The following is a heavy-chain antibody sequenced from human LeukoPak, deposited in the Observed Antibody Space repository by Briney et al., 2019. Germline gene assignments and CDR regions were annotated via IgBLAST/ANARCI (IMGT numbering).Heavy chain of an antibody. CDR3: ARELLNYYGSGSYRVLDY. J-gene: IGHJ4*02. D-gene: IGHD3-10*01. CDR1: GYTFTSYY. CDR2: INPSGGST. V-gene: IGHV1-46*01. Sequence: ASVKVSCKASGYTFTSYYMHWERQAPGQGLEWMGIINPSGGSTSYAQKFQGRVTMTRDTSTSTVYMELSSLRSEDTAVYYCARELLNYYGSGSYRVLDYWGQGTLVTVSS.